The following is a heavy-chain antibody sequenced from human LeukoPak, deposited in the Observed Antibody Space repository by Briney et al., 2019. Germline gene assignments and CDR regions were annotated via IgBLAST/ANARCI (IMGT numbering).Heavy chain of an antibody. CDR1: GFTFSSYD. CDR3: ARSPYCSSTSCWTFDY. V-gene: IGHV3-13*04. D-gene: IGHD2-2*01. Sequence: GGSLRLSCAASGFTFSSYDMHWVRQATGKGLEWVSAIGTAGDTYYPGSVKGRFTISRESAKNSLYLQMNSLRAGDTAVYYCARSPYCSSTSCWTFDYWGQGTLVTVSS. CDR2: IGTAGDT. J-gene: IGHJ4*02.